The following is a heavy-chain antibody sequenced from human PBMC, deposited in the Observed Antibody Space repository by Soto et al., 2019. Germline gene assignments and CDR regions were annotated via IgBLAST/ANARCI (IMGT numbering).Heavy chain of an antibody. Sequence: PGEALKISCKGSGYSFTSYWIGWVRQMPGKGLEWMGIIYPGDSDTRYSPSFQGQVTISADKSISTAYLQWSSLKASDTAMYYCARQKGGSGSYYNTDYGMDVWGQGTTVTVSS. CDR1: GYSFTSYW. D-gene: IGHD3-10*01. CDR3: ARQKGGSGSYYNTDYGMDV. V-gene: IGHV5-51*01. J-gene: IGHJ6*02. CDR2: IYPGDSDT.